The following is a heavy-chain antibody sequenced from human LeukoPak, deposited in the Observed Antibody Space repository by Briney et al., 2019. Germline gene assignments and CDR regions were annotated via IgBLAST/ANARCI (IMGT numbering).Heavy chain of an antibody. Sequence: PSETLSLTCTVSGVSISSSNSYWSWIRQPAGKGLEWIGRIYTSGSTNYNPSLKSRVTISVDTSKNQFSLKLSSVTAADTAVYYCARLSSWYVLLGYYYYMDVWGKGTTVTISS. CDR2: IYTSGST. D-gene: IGHD6-13*01. V-gene: IGHV4-61*02. CDR1: GVSISSSNSY. CDR3: ARLSSWYVLLGYYYYMDV. J-gene: IGHJ6*03.